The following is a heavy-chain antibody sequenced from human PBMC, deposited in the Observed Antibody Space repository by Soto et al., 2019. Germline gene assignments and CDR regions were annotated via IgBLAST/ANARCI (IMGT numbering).Heavy chain of an antibody. D-gene: IGHD2-2*01. CDR3: ARTYCTTTSCQAHGMDV. J-gene: IGHJ6*02. CDR1: GGSVNSGSYY. Sequence: QVQLQESGPGLVKTSETLSLTCTVSGGSVNSGSYYWTWIRQPPGKGLEWSGYLYYNTNTNYNPFLKSRVAISVDTSKNQFSLKLSSVTAADTAVYYCARTYCTTTSCQAHGMDVWGQGTTVTVSS. CDR2: LYYNTNT. V-gene: IGHV4-61*01.